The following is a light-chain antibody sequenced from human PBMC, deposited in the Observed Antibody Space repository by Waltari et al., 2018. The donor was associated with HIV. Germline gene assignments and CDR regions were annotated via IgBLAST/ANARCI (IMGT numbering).Light chain of an antibody. CDR3: QQYKNWYT. J-gene: IGKJ2*01. Sequence: EIVMTQSPATLSVSPGERATLSCRASQSVSSKLAWYQQKPGQALRLLIYGASTRAAGVPARFSGRGSGTEFTLTISSLQSEDFAVYYCQQYKNWYTFGQGTKLEIK. CDR1: QSVSSK. V-gene: IGKV3-15*01. CDR2: GAS.